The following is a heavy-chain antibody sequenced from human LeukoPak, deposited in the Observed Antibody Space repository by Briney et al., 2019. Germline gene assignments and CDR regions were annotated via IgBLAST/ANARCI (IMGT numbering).Heavy chain of an antibody. CDR3: ARDGGYSSGWYKFGAAFDI. Sequence: GASVKVSCKASGYTFTSYAISWVRQAPGQGLEWMGGIIPIFGTANYAQKFQGRVTITADKSTSTAYMELSSLRSEDTAVYYCARDGGYSSGWYKFGAAFDIWGQGTMVTVSS. V-gene: IGHV1-69*06. J-gene: IGHJ3*02. CDR2: IIPIFGTA. D-gene: IGHD6-19*01. CDR1: GYTFTSYA.